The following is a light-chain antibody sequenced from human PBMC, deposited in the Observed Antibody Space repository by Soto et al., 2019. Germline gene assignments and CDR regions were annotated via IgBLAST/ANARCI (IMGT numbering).Light chain of an antibody. CDR2: EVS. J-gene: IGLJ2*01. Sequence: QSALTQPASVSGSPGQSITISCTGTSSDVGGYNYVSWYQHHPGKAPKLMIYEVSNRPSGVSNRFSGSKSGNTASLTISGLQTEDEAGYYCSSYTSSSTPVVFGGGNKLTVL. CDR3: SSYTSSSTPVV. V-gene: IGLV2-14*01. CDR1: SSDVGGYNY.